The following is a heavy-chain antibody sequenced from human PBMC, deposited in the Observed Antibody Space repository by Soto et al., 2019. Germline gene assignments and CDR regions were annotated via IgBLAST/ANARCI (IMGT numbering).Heavy chain of an antibody. V-gene: IGHV3-11*01. J-gene: IGHJ4*02. CDR1: GFAFSAYY. CDR2: ISESGTTI. Sequence: QVHLMESGGGLVKPGGSLRLSCAASGFAFSAYYMSWIRQAPGKGLEWLSYISESGTTIYYADSVKGRFTISRDNAKISLYLQMNSLRVEDTAVYYCTRSDYDTSGYTDYWGQGTLVTVSS. CDR3: TRSDYDTSGYTDY. D-gene: IGHD3-22*01.